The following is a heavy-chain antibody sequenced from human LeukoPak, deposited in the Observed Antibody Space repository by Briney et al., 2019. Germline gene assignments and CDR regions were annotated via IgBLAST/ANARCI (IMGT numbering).Heavy chain of an antibody. CDR1: GGSVSGDS. V-gene: IGHV4-59*02. D-gene: IGHD2-21*02. J-gene: IGHJ6*03. Sequence: PSETLSLTCTVSGGSVSGDSWTCIPQPAGKALEWIGYIYYTGDINYNPSLKSRVAISVDTSRNQFSLQLTSVTAADTAVYYCARNGFRTHCGAGCYYDYMDVWGKGTTVTVSS. CDR3: ARNGFRTHCGAGCYYDYMDV. CDR2: IYYTGDI.